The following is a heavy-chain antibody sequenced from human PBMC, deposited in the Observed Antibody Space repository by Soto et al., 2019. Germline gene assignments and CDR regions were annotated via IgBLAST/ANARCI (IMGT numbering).Heavy chain of an antibody. CDR1: GFTFIVDS. CDR3: VREDILGVRSFDY. D-gene: IGHD3-9*01. Sequence: GGSLRLACAASGFTFIVDSVNWVRQAPGKGLEWISYISSGSKTIYYADSVKGRFIVSRDNAKNSQYLQMSSLRDEDTAVYYCVREDILGVRSFDYWGQGPLVTVSS. V-gene: IGHV3-48*02. J-gene: IGHJ4*02. CDR2: ISSGSKTI.